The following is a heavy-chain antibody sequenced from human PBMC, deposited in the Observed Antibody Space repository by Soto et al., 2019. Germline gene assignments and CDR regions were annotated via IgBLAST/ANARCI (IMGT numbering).Heavy chain of an antibody. CDR1: GGTFSSYT. V-gene: IGHV1-69*04. D-gene: IGHD2-2*01. CDR2: IIPILGIA. J-gene: IGHJ6*04. CDR3: AGENCSSPASSYHYYGRDV. Sequence: ASVKVSCKASGGTFSSYTISWVRQAPGQGLEWMGRIIPILGIANYAQKFQGRVTITADKSTSTTYMELSSLRSEDTAVYYCAGENCSSPASSYHYYGRDVGAKGTRFTVSS.